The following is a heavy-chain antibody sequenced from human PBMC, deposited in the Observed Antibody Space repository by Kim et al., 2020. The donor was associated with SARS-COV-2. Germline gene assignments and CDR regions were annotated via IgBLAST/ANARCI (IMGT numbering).Heavy chain of an antibody. CDR1: GFTFSSYA. V-gene: IGHV3-30-3*01. CDR2: ISYDGSNK. D-gene: IGHD1-26*01. Sequence: GGSLRLSCAASGFTFSSYAMHWVRQAPGKGLEWVAVISYDGSNKYYADSVKGRFTISRDNSKNTLYLQMNSLRAEDTAVYYCARALLPKYDMDVWGQGTTVTVSS. J-gene: IGHJ6*02. CDR3: ARALLPKYDMDV.